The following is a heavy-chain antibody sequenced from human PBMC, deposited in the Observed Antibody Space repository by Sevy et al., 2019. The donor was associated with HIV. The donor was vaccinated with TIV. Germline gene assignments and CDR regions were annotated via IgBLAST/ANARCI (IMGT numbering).Heavy chain of an antibody. CDR1: GFTFRTYA. D-gene: IGHD2-8*02. J-gene: IGHJ6*02. V-gene: IGHV3-23*01. CDR2: MSGSGGDT. CDR3: ARDWECTGGVCYFMDV. Sequence: GGSLRLSCAASGFTFRTYAMTWVRQAPGKGLEWVSVMSGSGGDTYYADSVKGRFTISRDNSNNTLYLQMNSLRAEDTAVYYCARDWECTGGVCYFMDVWGQGTTVTVSS.